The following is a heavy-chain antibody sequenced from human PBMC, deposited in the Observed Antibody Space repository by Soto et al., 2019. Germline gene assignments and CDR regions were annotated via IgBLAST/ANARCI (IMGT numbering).Heavy chain of an antibody. CDR2: IIPINGMA. CDR1: GGTFSSYT. D-gene: IGHD2-8*01. Sequence: QVHLVQSGAEVKKPGSSVKVSCTASGGTFSSYTINWVRQAPGQGLAWMGRIIPINGMANYAQKFQGRVAIPADQTTRTAYRERRSLRSEETALYYCAPPPGVQLYPIYMDVWGNGTTVTVSS. CDR3: APPPGVQLYPIYMDV. J-gene: IGHJ6*03. V-gene: IGHV1-69*02.